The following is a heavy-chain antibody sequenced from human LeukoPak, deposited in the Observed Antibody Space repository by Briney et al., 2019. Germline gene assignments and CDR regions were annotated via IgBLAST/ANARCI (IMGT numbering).Heavy chain of an antibody. Sequence: SETLSLTCSVSGGSISSYYWSWIRQPPGKGLEWIGYIYYSGSTNYNPSLKSRVTISVDTSKNQFSLKLSSVTAADTAVYYCASSIAAASYYYYGMDVWGQGTTVTVSS. CDR2: IYYSGST. V-gene: IGHV4-59*01. CDR3: ASSIAAASYYYYGMDV. D-gene: IGHD6-13*01. CDR1: GGSISSYY. J-gene: IGHJ6*02.